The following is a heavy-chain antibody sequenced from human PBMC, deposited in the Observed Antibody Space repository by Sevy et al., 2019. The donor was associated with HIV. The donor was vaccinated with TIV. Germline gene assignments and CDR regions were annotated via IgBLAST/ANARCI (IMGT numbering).Heavy chain of an antibody. CDR2: ISASGTS. CDR1: GGSISTVDYY. CDR3: VKEHFDWWLPSYYFDL. V-gene: IGHV4-61*02. Sequence: SETLSLTCTISGGSISTVDYYSTWIRQPAGKGLEWIGRISASGTSTYNPSLESLVTMSVDTSKNQFSLKLTSVTPADTAMYYCVKEHFDWWLPSYYFDLWGRGTLVTVSS. D-gene: IGHD3-9*01. J-gene: IGHJ2*01.